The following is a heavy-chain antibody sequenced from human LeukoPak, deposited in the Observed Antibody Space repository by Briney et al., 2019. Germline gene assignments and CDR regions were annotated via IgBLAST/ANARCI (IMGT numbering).Heavy chain of an antibody. CDR2: ISSSSSTI. CDR1: GFTFSSYS. Sequence: GGSLSLSCAASGFTFSSYSMNWVRQAPGKGLEWDSYISSSSSTIYYADSVKGRFTISRDNVKNSLYLQMNSLRAEDTAVYYCARQYSSGWDRRCFDYWGQGTLVTVSS. V-gene: IGHV3-48*01. D-gene: IGHD6-19*01. J-gene: IGHJ4*02. CDR3: ARQYSSGWDRRCFDY.